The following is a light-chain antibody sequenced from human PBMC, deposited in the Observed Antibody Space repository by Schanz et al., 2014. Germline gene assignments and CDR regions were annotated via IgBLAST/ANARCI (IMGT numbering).Light chain of an antibody. J-gene: IGKJ4*01. V-gene: IGKV1-39*01. CDR3: QQSYSTPPT. CDR2: AAS. Sequence: DIQMTQSPSSLSASVGDRVTITCRASQSVNSYVNWYQQKPGKAPKLLIYAASSLQSGVPSRFSGSGSGTDFTLTISSLQPEDFATYYCQQSYSTPPTFGGGTKVEIK. CDR1: QSVNSY.